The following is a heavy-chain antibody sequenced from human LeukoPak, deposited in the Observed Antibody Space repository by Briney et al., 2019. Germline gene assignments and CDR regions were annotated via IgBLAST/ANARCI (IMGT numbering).Heavy chain of an antibody. CDR2: IYHSGST. CDR1: GGSISSSNW. V-gene: IGHV4-4*01. CDR3: ARAGYYDSSGYLAAFDI. Sequence: PSETLSLTCAVSGGSISSSNWWSWVRQPPGKGLEWIGEIYHSGSTNYNPSLKSRVTISVDKSKNQFSLKLSSVTAADTAVYCCARAGYYDSSGYLAAFDIWGQGTMVTVSS. D-gene: IGHD3-22*01. J-gene: IGHJ3*02.